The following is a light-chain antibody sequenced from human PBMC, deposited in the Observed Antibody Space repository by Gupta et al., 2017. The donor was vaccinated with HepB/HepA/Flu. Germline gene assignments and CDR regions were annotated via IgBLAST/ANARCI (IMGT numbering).Light chain of an antibody. CDR3: QQSYSTPVYT. V-gene: IGKV1-39*01. CDR1: HSISSY. J-gene: IGKJ2*01. CDR2: AAS. Sequence: SVGDRVPITCRASHSISSYLNWYQQKPGKAPKLLIYAASSLQSGVPSRFSGSGSGTDFTLTISSLQPEDFVTYYCQQSYSTPVYTFGQGTKLEIK.